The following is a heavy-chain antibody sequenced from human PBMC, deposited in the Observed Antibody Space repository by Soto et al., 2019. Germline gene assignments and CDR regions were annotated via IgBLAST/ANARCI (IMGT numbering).Heavy chain of an antibody. CDR3: ARVGGFHKYDGAYFDY. V-gene: IGHV3-33*01. CDR1: GFTFSSYG. J-gene: IGHJ4*02. D-gene: IGHD3-16*01. CDR2: IWYDGSNK. Sequence: QVQLVESGGGVVQPGRSLRLSCAASGFTFSSYGMHWVRQAPGKGLEWVAVIWYDGSNKYYADSVKGRFTISRDNSKNTLYLQMNSLRAEDTAVYYCARVGGFHKYDGAYFDYWGQGTLVTVSS.